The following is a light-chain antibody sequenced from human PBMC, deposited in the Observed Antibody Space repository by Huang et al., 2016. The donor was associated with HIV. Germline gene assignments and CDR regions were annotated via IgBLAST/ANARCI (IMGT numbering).Light chain of an antibody. CDR2: DAS. J-gene: IGKJ4*01. CDR1: QDISNY. V-gene: IGKV1-33*01. CDR3: QHYDNLPLT. Sequence: DIQMTQSPSSLSASVGDRVTITCKASQDISNYLNWYQQKPGTDPKLLIYDASNLETGVPSRFSGSGSGADFTFTISSLQPEDIATYYCQHYDNLPLTFGGGTKVEIK.